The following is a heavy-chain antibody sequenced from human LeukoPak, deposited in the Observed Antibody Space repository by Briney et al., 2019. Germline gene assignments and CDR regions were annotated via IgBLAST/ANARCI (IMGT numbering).Heavy chain of an antibody. D-gene: IGHD3-10*01. J-gene: IGHJ5*02. Sequence: PGGSLRLSCAASGFTFSSYSMNSVRQAPGKGLEWVSSISSSSSYIYYADSVKGRFTISRDNAKNSLYLQMNSLRAEDTAVYYCARSPRGSGSYKINWFDPWGQGTLVTVSS. CDR2: ISSSSSYI. V-gene: IGHV3-21*01. CDR3: ARSPRGSGSYKINWFDP. CDR1: GFTFSSYS.